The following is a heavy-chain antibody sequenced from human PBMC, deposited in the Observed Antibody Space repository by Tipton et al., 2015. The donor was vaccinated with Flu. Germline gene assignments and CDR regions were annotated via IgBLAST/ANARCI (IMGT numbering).Heavy chain of an antibody. V-gene: IGHV4-59*08. Sequence: TLSLTCTVSGGSISSYHWSWIRQPPGKGLEWTGNIYHSGSTTYNPSLKSRVTISVDTSKNQFSLRLSSVTAADTAVYYCARLVYGSGSWLFDYWGQGTLVTVSS. J-gene: IGHJ4*02. D-gene: IGHD3-10*01. CDR3: ARLVYGSGSWLFDY. CDR2: IYHSGST. CDR1: GGSISSYH.